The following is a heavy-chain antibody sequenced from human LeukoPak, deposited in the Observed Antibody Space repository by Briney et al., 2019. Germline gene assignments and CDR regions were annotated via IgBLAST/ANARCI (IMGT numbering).Heavy chain of an antibody. V-gene: IGHV4-59*01. D-gene: IGHD1-26*01. CDR2: IYYSGST. J-gene: IGHJ3*02. CDR1: RGSMRGYY. CDR3: ARVLRGPLGAFDI. Sequence: SETLSLTCTVSRGSMRGYYWSWIRQPPGKGLEWIGYIYYSGSTNYNPSLKSRVTISVDTSKNQFSLKLSSVTAADTAVYYCARVLRGPLGAFDIRGQGTMVTVSS.